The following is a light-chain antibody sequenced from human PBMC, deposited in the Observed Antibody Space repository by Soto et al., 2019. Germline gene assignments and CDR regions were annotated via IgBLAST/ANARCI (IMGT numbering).Light chain of an antibody. J-gene: IGLJ2*01. CDR2: GNS. CDR3: QSDYSSLSAPV. CDR1: SSNIGAGYD. V-gene: IGLV1-40*01. Sequence: QSVLTQPPSVSGAPGQRVTISCTGSSSNIGAGYDVHWYQQLPGTAPKLLIYGNSNRPSGVPDRFSGSKSGTSAPLAITGLQAEDEADYYCQSDYSSLSAPVFGGGTKLTVL.